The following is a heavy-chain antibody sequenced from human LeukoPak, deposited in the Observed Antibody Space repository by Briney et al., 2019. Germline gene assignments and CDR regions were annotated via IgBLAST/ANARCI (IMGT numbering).Heavy chain of an antibody. Sequence: SETLSLTCTVSGGSISSYYWSWIRQPPGKGLEWIGYIYYSGSTNYNLSLKSRVTISVDTSKNQFSLKLSSVTAADTAVYYCARNRASFNWFDPWGQGTLVTVSS. J-gene: IGHJ5*02. V-gene: IGHV4-59*01. CDR1: GGSISSYY. D-gene: IGHD1-14*01. CDR2: IYYSGST. CDR3: ARNRASFNWFDP.